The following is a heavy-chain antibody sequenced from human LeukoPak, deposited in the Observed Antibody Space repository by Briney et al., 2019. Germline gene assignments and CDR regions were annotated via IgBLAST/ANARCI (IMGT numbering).Heavy chain of an antibody. J-gene: IGHJ3*01. CDR2: ITSTSSYK. V-gene: IGHV3-21*01. D-gene: IGHD3-16*01. Sequence: GGSLRLSCAAPGFTFSNYNMNWVRQAPGKGLEWISSITSTSSYKFYADSVKGRFTISRDNAQNSLYLQMNSLRAEDTAIYYCARDPEGGAFDLWGQGTMVTVSS. CDR3: ARDPEGGAFDL. CDR1: GFTFSNYN.